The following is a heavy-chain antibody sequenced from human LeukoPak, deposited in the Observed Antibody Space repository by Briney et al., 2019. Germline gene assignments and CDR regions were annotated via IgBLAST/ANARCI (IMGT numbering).Heavy chain of an antibody. Sequence: SETLPLTCTVSGDSISSSYWSWIRQPPGKRLEWIGDIYYSGSTSYNPSLKSRVTISVDTSKNQFSLKLSSVTAADTAVYYCASGILTGPTPDYWGQGTLVTVSS. D-gene: IGHD3-9*01. J-gene: IGHJ4*02. CDR2: IYYSGST. CDR3: ASGILTGPTPDY. V-gene: IGHV4-59*01. CDR1: GDSISSSY.